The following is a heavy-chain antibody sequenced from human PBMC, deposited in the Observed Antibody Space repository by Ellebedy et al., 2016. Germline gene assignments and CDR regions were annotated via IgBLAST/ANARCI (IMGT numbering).Heavy chain of an antibody. Sequence: GGSLRLSXAASGFTFTSYAMSWVRQAPGKGLEWVSAISGSGGSTYYADSVKGRFTISRDNAKNSLYLQMNSLRAEDTAVYYCAREYYDFWSGYYKEANWFDPWGQGTLVTVSS. CDR1: GFTFTSYA. D-gene: IGHD3-3*01. J-gene: IGHJ5*02. CDR2: ISGSGGST. CDR3: AREYYDFWSGYYKEANWFDP. V-gene: IGHV3-23*01.